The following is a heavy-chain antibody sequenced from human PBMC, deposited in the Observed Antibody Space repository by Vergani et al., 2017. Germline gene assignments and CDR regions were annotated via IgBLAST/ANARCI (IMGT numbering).Heavy chain of an antibody. CDR3: AXHEWDSSSWSTYYYYYYGMDV. CDR1: GGSISSGGYY. V-gene: IGHV4-31*03. J-gene: IGHJ6*02. D-gene: IGHD6-13*01. CDR2: IYYSGRT. Sequence: QVQLQESGPGLVKPSQTLSLTFTVSGGSISSGGYYWSWIRQHPGKGLEWIGYIYYSGRTYYNPSLKSRVNISVDTSKHQFSLKLSSVTAADTAVYYCAXHEWDSSSWSTYYYYYYGMDVGGQGTTVTVSS.